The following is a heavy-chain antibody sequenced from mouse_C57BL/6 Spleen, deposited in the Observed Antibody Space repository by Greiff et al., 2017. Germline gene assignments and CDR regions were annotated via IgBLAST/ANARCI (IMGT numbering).Heavy chain of an antibody. V-gene: IGHV14-2*01. CDR3: AIGAYNFDY. J-gene: IGHJ2*01. CDR1: GFNIKDYY. CDR2: IDPEDGET. Sequence: VQLQQSGAELVKPGASVKLSCTASGFNIKDYYMHWVKQRTEQGLEWIGRIDPEDGETKSAPKFQGKATITADTSSTTAYRQLSSLTSEDTAVYYCAIGAYNFDYWGQGTTLTVSS.